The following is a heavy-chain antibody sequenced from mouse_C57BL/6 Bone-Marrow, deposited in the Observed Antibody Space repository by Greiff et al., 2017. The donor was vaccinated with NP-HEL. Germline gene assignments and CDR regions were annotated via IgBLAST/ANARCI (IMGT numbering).Heavy chain of an antibody. V-gene: IGHV14-4*01. CDR1: GFNIKDDY. J-gene: IGHJ2*01. D-gene: IGHD2-4*01. CDR2: LDPENGDT. CDR3: TTSYEYDGY. Sequence: EVMLVESGAELVRPGASVKLSCTASGFNIKDDYMHWVKQRPEQGLEWIGWLDPENGDTESASKFQGKATIPADTSSNTAYLQLSSLTSEDTAAPYWTTSYEYDGYGGEGTT.